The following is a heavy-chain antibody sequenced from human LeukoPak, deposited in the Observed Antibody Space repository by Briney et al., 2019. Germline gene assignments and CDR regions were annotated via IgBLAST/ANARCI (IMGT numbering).Heavy chain of an antibody. Sequence: GGSLRLSCAASGFTFSSYEMNWVRQAPGKGLEWVAVIWYDGSNKYYADSVKGRFTISRDNSKNTLYLQMNSLRAEDTAVYYCARVRVPYYYGMDVWGQGTTVTVSS. CDR3: ARVRVPYYYGMDV. V-gene: IGHV3-33*08. CDR1: GFTFSSYE. CDR2: IWYDGSNK. J-gene: IGHJ6*02. D-gene: IGHD3-3*01.